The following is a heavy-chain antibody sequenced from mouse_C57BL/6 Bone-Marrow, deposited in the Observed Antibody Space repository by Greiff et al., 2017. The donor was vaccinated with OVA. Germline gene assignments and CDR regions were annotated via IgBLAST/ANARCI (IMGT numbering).Heavy chain of an antibody. V-gene: IGHV1-54*01. CDR3: ARDSNYFDG. D-gene: IGHD2-5*01. Sequence: QVQLQQSGAELVRPGTSVKVSCKASGYAFTNYLIEWVKQRPGQGLEWIGVINPGSGGTNYNEKFKGKATLTADKSSSTASMQLSSLTSEDSAVYFCARDSNYFDGWGTGTTVTVSS. CDR2: INPGSGGT. CDR1: GYAFTNYL. J-gene: IGHJ1*03.